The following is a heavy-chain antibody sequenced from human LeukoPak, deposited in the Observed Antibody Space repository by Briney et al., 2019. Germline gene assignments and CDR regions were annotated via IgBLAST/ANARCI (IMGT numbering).Heavy chain of an antibody. CDR1: GGSINSYY. CDR2: IYTSGST. D-gene: IGHD2-8*01. J-gene: IGHJ3*02. Sequence: SETLSVTCTVSGGSINSYYWSWIRQPRGKGLEWIGYIYTSGSTNYNPSLKSRVTISVDTSKNQFSLEVRSVTAADAAMFYCGRGRRVIGSNGAFDMWGQGTMVTVSS. V-gene: IGHV4-4*09. CDR3: GRGRRVIGSNGAFDM.